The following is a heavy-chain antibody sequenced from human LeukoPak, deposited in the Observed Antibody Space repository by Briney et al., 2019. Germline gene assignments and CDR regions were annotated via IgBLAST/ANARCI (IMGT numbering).Heavy chain of an antibody. CDR1: GFTFSSYG. J-gene: IGHJ3*02. V-gene: IGHV3-33*01. CDR2: IWYDGSNK. CDR3: ARGGEDYGGFDAFGI. Sequence: PGGSLRLSCAASGFTFSSYGMHWVRQAPGKGLEWVAVIWYDGSNKYYADAVKGRFTISRDNSKNTLYLQMNSLRAEDTAVYYCARGGEDYGGFDAFGIWGQGAMVTVSS. D-gene: IGHD4-23*01.